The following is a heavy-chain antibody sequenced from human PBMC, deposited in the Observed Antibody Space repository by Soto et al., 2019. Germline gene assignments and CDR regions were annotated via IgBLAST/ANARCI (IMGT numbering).Heavy chain of an antibody. CDR1: GFTFTSSA. V-gene: IGHV1-58*02. J-gene: IGHJ3*02. D-gene: IGHD2-15*01. CDR2: IVVGSGNT. CDR3: ARAPLGYCSGGSCLTAGSEWSALGAFDI. Sequence: GASVKVCCKASGFTFTSSAIQWVRQARGQRLEWIGWIVVGSGNTNYAQKFQGRVTITADESTSTAYMELSSLRSEDTAVYYCARAPLGYCSGGSCLTAGSEWSALGAFDIWGQGTMVTVSS.